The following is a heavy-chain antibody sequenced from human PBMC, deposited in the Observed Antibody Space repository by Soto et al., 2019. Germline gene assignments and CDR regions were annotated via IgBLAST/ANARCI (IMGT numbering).Heavy chain of an antibody. V-gene: IGHV3-15*07. CDR3: TTTLYYYDNGGVTWLGY. CDR1: GFTFNNAW. J-gene: IGHJ4*02. CDR2: IKSKTDGGAT. Sequence: EVQLVESGGNLVKPGGSLRLSCAVSGFTFNNAWMNWVRQAPGKGLEWVGRIKSKTDGGATDYAAPVKGRFSISRDDARDTLYLQMDSLKTEDTAVYYCTTTLYYYDNGGVTWLGYWGRGTLVTVSS. D-gene: IGHD3-22*01.